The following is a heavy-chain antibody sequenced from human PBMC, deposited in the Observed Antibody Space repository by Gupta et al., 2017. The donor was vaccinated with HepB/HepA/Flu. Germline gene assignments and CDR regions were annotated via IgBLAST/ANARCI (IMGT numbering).Heavy chain of an antibody. CDR1: GYSFTSYW. CDR3: AILYDVGSGHMPHHFDY. CDR2: IYPGDSDT. V-gene: IGHV5-51*01. Sequence: EVQLVQSGAEVKKPGESLKISCKGSGYSFTSYWIGWVRQMPGKGLEWMGIIYPGDSDTRYSPSFQGQVTISAEKSISTAYLQWSSLKASETAMYYCAILYDVGSGHMPHHFDYGGQGTLVTVYS. D-gene: IGHD3-3*01. J-gene: IGHJ4*02.